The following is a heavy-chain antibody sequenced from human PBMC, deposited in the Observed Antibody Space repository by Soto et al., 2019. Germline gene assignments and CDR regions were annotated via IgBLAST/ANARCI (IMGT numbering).Heavy chain of an antibody. CDR3: ATAAWYRLNY. V-gene: IGHV4-4*02. D-gene: IGHD6-13*01. CDR1: GGPISSSDW. J-gene: IGHJ4*02. Sequence: SETLSLTCAVSGGPISSSDWCSWVRQPPGKGLEWIGEIYHIGSTNYNPSLKSRVTLSVDRSKNQFSLNLSSVTAADTAVYYCATAAWYRLNYWGQGTLVTVSS. CDR2: IYHIGST.